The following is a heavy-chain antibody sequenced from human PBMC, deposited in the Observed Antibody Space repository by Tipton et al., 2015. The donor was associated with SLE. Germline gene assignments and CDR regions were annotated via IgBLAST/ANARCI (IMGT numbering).Heavy chain of an antibody. V-gene: IGHV4-39*07. J-gene: IGHJ4*02. D-gene: IGHD3-3*01. Sequence: LRLSCTVSNGSITSLYDYWGWVRQPPGKGLEWLGSVFYGGRYDYNASLRSRVTISVDTVKTQVSLKLTSVTAADTAMYFCARGFFHDYWSAEQGRKSFYFDNWGQGALVTVSS. CDR2: VFYGGRY. CDR3: ARGFFHDYWSAEQGRKSFYFDN. CDR1: NGSITSLYDY.